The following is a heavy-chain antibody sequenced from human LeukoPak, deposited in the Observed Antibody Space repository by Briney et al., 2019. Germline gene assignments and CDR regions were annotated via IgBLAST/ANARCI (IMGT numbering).Heavy chain of an antibody. D-gene: IGHD5-18*01. CDR1: GFTFGDYT. CDR3: TRCPEGSYGCVVDY. CDR2: IRRKAYGGTT. V-gene: IGHV3-49*04. Sequence: PGGSLRLSCTASGFTFGDYTMNWVRQAPGEGLEWVGFIRRKAYGGTTEYAASVKGRFTISRDDSKSIAYLQMNSLKIEDTAIYYCTRCPEGSYGCVVDYWGQGTLVTVSS. J-gene: IGHJ4*02.